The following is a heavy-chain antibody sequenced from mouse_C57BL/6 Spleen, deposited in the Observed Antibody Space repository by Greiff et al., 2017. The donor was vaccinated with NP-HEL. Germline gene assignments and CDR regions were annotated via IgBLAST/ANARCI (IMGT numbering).Heavy chain of an antibody. CDR3: AREERGFPYYFDY. CDR2: ISYDGSN. J-gene: IGHJ2*01. V-gene: IGHV3-6*01. D-gene: IGHD6-1*01. Sequence: VQLQQSGPGLVKPSQSLSLTCSVTGYSITSGYYWNWIRQFPGNKLEWMGYISYDGSNNYNPSLKNRISITRDTSKNQFFLKLNSVTTEDTATYYCAREERGFPYYFDYWGQGTTLTVSS. CDR1: GYSITSGYY.